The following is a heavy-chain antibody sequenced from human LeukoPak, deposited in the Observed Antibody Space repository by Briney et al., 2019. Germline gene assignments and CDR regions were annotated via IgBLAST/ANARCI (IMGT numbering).Heavy chain of an antibody. CDR1: GFTFSSYS. D-gene: IGHD3-16*02. CDR3: ARDSPSYDYVWGSYRPFDY. Sequence: GGSLRLSCAASGFTFSSYSMNWVRQAPGKGLEWVSSISSSSSYIYYADSVKGRFTISRDNAKNSLYLQMNSLRAEDTAVYYCARDSPSYDYVWGSYRPFDYWGQGTLVTVSS. J-gene: IGHJ4*02. CDR2: ISSSSSYI. V-gene: IGHV3-21*01.